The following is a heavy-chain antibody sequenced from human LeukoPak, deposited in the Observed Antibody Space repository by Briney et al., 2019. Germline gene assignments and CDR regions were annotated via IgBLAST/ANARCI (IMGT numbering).Heavy chain of an antibody. CDR1: GGSISSGGYY. J-gene: IGHJ3*02. CDR3: AREAPTDDAFDI. D-gene: IGHD4-17*01. Sequence: SETLSLTCTASGGSISSGGYYWSWIRQHPGKGLEWIGYIFYSGRTYYNPSLKSRVTISVDTSKNQFSLKLNSVTAADTAVYYCAREAPTDDAFDIWGQGTMVTVSS. CDR2: IFYSGRT. V-gene: IGHV4-31*03.